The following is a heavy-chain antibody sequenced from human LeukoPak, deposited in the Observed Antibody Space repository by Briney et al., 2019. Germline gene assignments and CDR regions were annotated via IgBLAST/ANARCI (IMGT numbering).Heavy chain of an antibody. CDR2: INPNRVAT. D-gene: IGHD5-12*01. CDR3: ARDFGRYSGYDFDL. Sequence: ASVTVSCKASGYTFTYYFMHWMRQAPGRGLEWMAWINPNRVATNYAPKLQGRVTLPRDTSITTAYMELSRLRSDDAAVYYCARDFGRYSGYDFDLWGRGPLVSVSS. J-gene: IGHJ4*02. CDR1: GYTFTYYF. V-gene: IGHV1-2*02.